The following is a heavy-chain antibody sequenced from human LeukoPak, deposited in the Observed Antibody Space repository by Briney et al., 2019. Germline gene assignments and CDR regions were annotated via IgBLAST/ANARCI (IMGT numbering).Heavy chain of an antibody. D-gene: IGHD3-22*01. CDR1: GYTFTGYY. CDR3: ARETDSSGYYYSNWFDP. V-gene: IGHV1-2*02. Sequence: ASVKVSCKASGYTFTGYYMHWIRQAPGHGLEWMAWINPNSGGTNYAQKFQGRVTMTRDTSISTAYMELSRLRSDDTAVYYCARETDSSGYYYSNWFDPWGEGTLVTVSS. CDR2: INPNSGGT. J-gene: IGHJ5*02.